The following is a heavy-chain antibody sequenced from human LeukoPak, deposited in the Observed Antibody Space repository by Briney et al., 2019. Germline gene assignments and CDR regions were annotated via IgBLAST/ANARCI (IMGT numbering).Heavy chain of an antibody. V-gene: IGHV5-51*01. CDR1: GYSFTSYW. CDR2: IYPGDSDT. J-gene: IGHJ6*02. D-gene: IGHD3-10*01. Sequence: GESLKISCKGSGYSFTSYWIGWVRQMPGKGLEWMGIIYPGDSDTRYSPSFQGQVTISADKSISTAYLQWSSLKASDTAMYYCARQARFGELLSLYYYYYGMDVWGQGTTVTVSS. CDR3: ARQARFGELLSLYYYYYGMDV.